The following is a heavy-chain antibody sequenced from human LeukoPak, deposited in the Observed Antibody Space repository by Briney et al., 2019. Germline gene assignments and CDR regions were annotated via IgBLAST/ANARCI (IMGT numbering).Heavy chain of an antibody. Sequence: VASVKVSCKASGYTFTGYYMHWVRQAPGQGLEWMGWINPNSGGTNYAQKFQGRVTMTRDTSTSTAYMELSRLRSDDTAVYYCARADIVVVPAAQPANFDYWGQGTLVTVSS. V-gene: IGHV1-2*02. CDR2: INPNSGGT. D-gene: IGHD2-2*01. J-gene: IGHJ4*02. CDR3: ARADIVVVPAAQPANFDY. CDR1: GYTFTGYY.